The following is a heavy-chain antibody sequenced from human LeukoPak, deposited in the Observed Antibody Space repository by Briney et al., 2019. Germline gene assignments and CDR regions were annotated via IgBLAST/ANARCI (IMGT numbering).Heavy chain of an antibody. V-gene: IGHV3-7*01. J-gene: IGHJ4*02. CDR3: ARDFRFVEDY. D-gene: IGHD2-21*01. CDR1: GITVSSNY. Sequence: GGSLRLFCAASGITVSSNYMTWVRQAPGKGLEWWGNIKRDGSETYYVDSVKGRFTISRDNAKNSLYLQMNSLRAEDTAVYYCARDFRFVEDYWGQGTLVTVSS. CDR2: IKRDGSET.